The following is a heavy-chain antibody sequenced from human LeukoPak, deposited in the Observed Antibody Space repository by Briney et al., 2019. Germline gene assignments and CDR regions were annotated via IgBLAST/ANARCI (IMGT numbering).Heavy chain of an antibody. D-gene: IGHD3-10*01. J-gene: IGHJ5*02. V-gene: IGHV4-4*07. CDR1: GDSISSYY. CDR3: ARDTYYYGSGSYYWFDP. CDR2: IYTSGST. Sequence: SETLSLTCTVSGDSISSYYWSWIRQPAGKGLEWIGRIYTSGSTNYNPSLKSRVTMSVDTSKNQFSLKLSSVTAADTAVYYCARDTYYYGSGSYYWFDPWGQGTLVTVSS.